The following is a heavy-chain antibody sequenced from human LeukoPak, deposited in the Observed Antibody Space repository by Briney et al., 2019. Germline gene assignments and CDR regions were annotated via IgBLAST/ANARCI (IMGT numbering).Heavy chain of an antibody. CDR3: ARRYSGTYHNWFDP. Sequence: SETLSLTCTVSGDSISPYYWGWIRQPPGKGLEWIGYLHYTGSTYYNPSLKSRVTISVDTSKNQFSLKLSSVTAADTAVYYCARRYSGTYHNWFDPWGQGTPVTVSS. V-gene: IGHV4-59*08. D-gene: IGHD1-26*01. CDR2: LHYTGST. CDR1: GDSISPYY. J-gene: IGHJ5*02.